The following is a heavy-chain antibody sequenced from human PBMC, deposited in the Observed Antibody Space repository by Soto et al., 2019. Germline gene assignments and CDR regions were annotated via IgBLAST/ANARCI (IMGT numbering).Heavy chain of an antibody. V-gene: IGHV3-23*01. J-gene: IGHJ4*02. D-gene: IGHD3-22*01. CDR2: ISYGGGTT. CDR3: AKNPRYYYDSTGYHFDY. CDR1: EFTFSNYA. Sequence: GGSLRLSCAASEFTFSNYAMSWVRQAPGKGLEWVSAISYGGGTTYYADSVKGRFTISRDNSKNTLYLQMNSLRAEDTAVYYCAKNPRYYYDSTGYHFDYWGQGTLVTVS.